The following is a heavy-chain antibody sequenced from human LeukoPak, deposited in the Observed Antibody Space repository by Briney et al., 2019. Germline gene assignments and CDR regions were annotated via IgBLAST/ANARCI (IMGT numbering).Heavy chain of an antibody. CDR3: ARTGDGSSWYNWFDP. V-gene: IGHV1-18*01. CDR2: ISAYNGNT. Sequence: ASVKVSCKASGYTFTSYGISWVRQAPGQGLEWMGWISAYNGNTNYAQKLQGRVTMTTDTSTSTAYMELRSLRPDDTAVYYCARTGDGSSWYNWFDPWGQGTLVTVSS. CDR1: GYTFTSYG. J-gene: IGHJ5*02. D-gene: IGHD6-13*01.